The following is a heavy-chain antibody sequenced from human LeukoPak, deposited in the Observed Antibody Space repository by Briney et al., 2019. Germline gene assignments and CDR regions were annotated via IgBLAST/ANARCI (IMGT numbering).Heavy chain of an antibody. CDR3: ARVLRGAYCVDY. CDR2: IHTSGIT. CDR1: GGSISSGNYY. J-gene: IGHJ4*02. V-gene: IGHV4-61*02. Sequence: SETLSLTCTVSGGSISSGNYYWSWIRQPAGKGLDFIGRIHTSGITNYNPSLKSRVTISVDTSKNQFSLKLSSVTAADTAVYYCARVLRGAYCVDYWGQRTLVTVSS. D-gene: IGHD1-26*01.